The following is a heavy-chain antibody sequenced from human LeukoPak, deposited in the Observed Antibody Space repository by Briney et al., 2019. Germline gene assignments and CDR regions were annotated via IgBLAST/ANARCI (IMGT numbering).Heavy chain of an antibody. Sequence: QPGRSLRLSCAASGFTFSSYAMHWVRQAPGKGLEWVAVISYDGSNKYYADSVKGRFTISRDNSKNTLYLQMNSLRAEDTAVYYCARDMRGDYLDYWGQGTLVTVSS. J-gene: IGHJ4*02. CDR1: GFTFSSYA. D-gene: IGHD3-16*01. CDR2: ISYDGSNK. V-gene: IGHV3-30-3*01. CDR3: ARDMRGDYLDY.